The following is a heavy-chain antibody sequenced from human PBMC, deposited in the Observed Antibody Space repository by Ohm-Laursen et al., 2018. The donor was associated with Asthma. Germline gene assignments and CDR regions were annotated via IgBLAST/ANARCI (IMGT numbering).Heavy chain of an antibody. Sequence: SLRLSCTASGYTFSRYSIHWVRQAPGKGLEWVASISTASTFIYYADSVRGRFTTSRDNAKNSLYLQMNSLRAEDTALYYCAKAESGSPGYYYGMDVWGQGTTVTVSS. CDR2: ISTASTFI. CDR1: GYTFSRYS. V-gene: IGHV3-21*04. CDR3: AKAESGSPGYYYGMDV. D-gene: IGHD1-26*01. J-gene: IGHJ6*02.